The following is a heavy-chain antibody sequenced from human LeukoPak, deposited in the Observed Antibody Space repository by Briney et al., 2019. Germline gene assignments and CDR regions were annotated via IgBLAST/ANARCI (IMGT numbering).Heavy chain of an antibody. CDR1: GFSFNSYT. V-gene: IGHV3-21*01. CDR2: ISPVSTYT. Sequence: GSLRLSCLASGFSFNSYTMNWVREAPGKGLEWVSTISPVSTYTWYAESVKGRFTISRDNPKNSLYLQMDSLRGEDTAVYYCVRDVSRRIGMDVWGQGTTVTVSS. D-gene: IGHD2/OR15-2a*01. CDR3: VRDVSRRIGMDV. J-gene: IGHJ6*02.